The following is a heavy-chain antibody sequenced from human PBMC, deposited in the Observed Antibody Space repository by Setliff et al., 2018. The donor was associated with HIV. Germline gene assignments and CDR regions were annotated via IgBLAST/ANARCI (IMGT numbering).Heavy chain of an antibody. CDR2: IIPIFGTA. D-gene: IGHD3-3*01. V-gene: IGHV1-69*13. Sequence: SVKVSCKASGGTFSSYAISWVRQAPGQGPEWMGGIIPIFGTANYAQKFQGRVTITADESTSTAYMELSSLRSEDTAVYYCARDFTGGDGYNFWDYWGQGTLVTVS. CDR1: GGTFSSYA. J-gene: IGHJ4*02. CDR3: ARDFTGGDGYNFWDY.